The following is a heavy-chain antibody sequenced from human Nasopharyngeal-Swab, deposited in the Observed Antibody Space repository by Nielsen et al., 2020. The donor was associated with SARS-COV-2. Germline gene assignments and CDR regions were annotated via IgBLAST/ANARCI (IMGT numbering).Heavy chain of an antibody. D-gene: IGHD2-21*01. CDR3: ARESNFAYCGGDCYDY. Sequence: ASVKVSCKASGYTFTSYGISWVRQAPGQGLEWMGWISAYNGNTNYAQKLQGRVTMTTDTSTSTAYMELRGLRSDDTAVYYCARESNFAYCGGDCYDYWGQGTLVTVSS. V-gene: IGHV1-18*01. CDR1: GYTFTSYG. J-gene: IGHJ4*02. CDR2: ISAYNGNT.